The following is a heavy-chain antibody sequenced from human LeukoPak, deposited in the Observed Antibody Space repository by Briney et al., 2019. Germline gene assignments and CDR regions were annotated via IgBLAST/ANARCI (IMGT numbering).Heavy chain of an antibody. V-gene: IGHV4-34*01. D-gene: IGHD2-2*02. Sequence: SETLSLTCAVYGGSFSGYYWSWIRQPPGKGLEWIGEINHSGSTNYNPSLKSRVTISVDTSKNQFSLKLSSVTAADTAVYYCAREGGYCSSTSCYNGLGAFDNWGQGTMVTVSS. CDR3: AREGGYCSSTSCYNGLGAFDN. CDR2: INHSGST. J-gene: IGHJ3*02. CDR1: GGSFSGYY.